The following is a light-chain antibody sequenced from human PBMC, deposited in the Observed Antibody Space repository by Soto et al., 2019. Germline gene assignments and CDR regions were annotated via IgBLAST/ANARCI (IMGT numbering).Light chain of an antibody. J-gene: IGKJ4*01. V-gene: IGKV1-39*01. CDR2: GAS. CDR3: QPGYGTHPT. Sequence: DIQMTQSPSSLSASVGDRVTITCRASQSIFSHLNWYQHKPGRAPKLLIYGASSLQTGVPSRFSGSGSGTDFTLAISSLQHEDFETYYCQPGYGTHPTLGGGTKVDIK. CDR1: QSIFSH.